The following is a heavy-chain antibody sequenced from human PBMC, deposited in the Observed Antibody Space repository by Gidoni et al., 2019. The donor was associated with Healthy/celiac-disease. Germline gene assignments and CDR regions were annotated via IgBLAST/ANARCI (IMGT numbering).Heavy chain of an antibody. D-gene: IGHD6-13*01. CDR1: GGSISSGSYY. J-gene: IGHJ2*01. V-gene: IGHV4-61*02. CDR2: IYTSGST. Sequence: QVQLQESGPGLVKPSQTLSLTCTVSGGSISSGSYYWSWIRQPAGKGLEWIGRIYTSGSTNYNPSLKSRVTISVDTSKNQFSLKLSSVTAADTAVYYCARGAAAGYWYFDLWGRGTLVTVSS. CDR3: ARGAAAGYWYFDL.